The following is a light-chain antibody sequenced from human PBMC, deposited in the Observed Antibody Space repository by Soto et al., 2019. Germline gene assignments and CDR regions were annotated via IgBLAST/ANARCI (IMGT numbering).Light chain of an antibody. CDR2: DAS. V-gene: IGKV1-5*01. CDR3: QQYMIFPYT. Sequence: DIQMTQSPSTLSASVGDRVTITCRASQTISYWLAWYQQKPGKAPMLLIYDASILESGVPSRFSGSRSGTEFILTINSLQPDDFATYYCQQYMIFPYTFGQGTKLEI. J-gene: IGKJ2*01. CDR1: QTISYW.